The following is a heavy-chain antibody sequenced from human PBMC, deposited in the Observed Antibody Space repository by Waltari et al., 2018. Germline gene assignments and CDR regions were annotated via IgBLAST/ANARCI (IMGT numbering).Heavy chain of an antibody. CDR3: ARAGLLWFRAGWFDP. Sequence: QLQLQESGPGLVKPSETLSLTCTVSGGSISSSSYYWGWIRQPPGKGLEWIGRIYYSGSTYYNPSLKSRVTISVDTSKNQFSLKLSSVTAADTAVYYCARAGLLWFRAGWFDPWGQGTLVTVSS. CDR1: GGSISSSSYY. V-gene: IGHV4-39*07. CDR2: IYYSGST. D-gene: IGHD3-10*01. J-gene: IGHJ5*02.